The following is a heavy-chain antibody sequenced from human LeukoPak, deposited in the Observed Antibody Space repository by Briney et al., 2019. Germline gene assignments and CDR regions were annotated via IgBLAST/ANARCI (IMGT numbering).Heavy chain of an antibody. CDR3: ARKRRVGAFDI. CDR1: GGSFSGYY. CDR2: INHSGST. D-gene: IGHD3-3*01. J-gene: IGHJ3*02. Sequence: PSETLSLTCAVYGGSFSGYYWSWIRQPPGKGLEWIGEINHSGSTNYNPSLKSRVTISVDTPKSQFSLKLSSVTAADTAVYYCARKRRVGAFDIWGQGTMVTVSS. V-gene: IGHV4-34*01.